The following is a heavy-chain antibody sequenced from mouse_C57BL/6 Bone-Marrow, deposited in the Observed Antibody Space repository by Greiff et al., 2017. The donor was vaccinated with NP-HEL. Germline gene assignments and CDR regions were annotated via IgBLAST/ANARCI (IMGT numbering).Heavy chain of an antibody. V-gene: IGHV14-4*01. D-gene: IGHD2-2*01. CDR3: TTDGYDDY. CDR2: IDPENGDT. J-gene: IGHJ2*01. CDR1: GFNIKDDY. Sequence: EVKLEESGAELVRPGASVKLSCTASGFNIKDDYMHWVKQRPEQGLEWIGWIDPENGDTEYASKFQGKATITADTSSNTAYLQLSSLTSEDTAVYYCTTDGYDDYWGQGTTLTVSS.